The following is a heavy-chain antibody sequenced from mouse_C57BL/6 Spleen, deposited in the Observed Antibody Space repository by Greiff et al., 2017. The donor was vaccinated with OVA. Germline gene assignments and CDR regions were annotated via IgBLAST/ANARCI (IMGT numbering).Heavy chain of an antibody. V-gene: IGHV1-76*01. J-gene: IGHJ3*01. D-gene: IGHD1-1*01. Sequence: QVQLQQSGAELVRPGASVKLSCKASGYTFTDYYINWVKQRPGQGLEWIARIYPGSGNTYYNEKFKGKATLTAEKSSSTAYMQLSSLTSEDSAVYVCARSDGSSESWFAYWGQGTLVTVSA. CDR2: IYPGSGNT. CDR1: GYTFTDYY. CDR3: ARSDGSSESWFAY.